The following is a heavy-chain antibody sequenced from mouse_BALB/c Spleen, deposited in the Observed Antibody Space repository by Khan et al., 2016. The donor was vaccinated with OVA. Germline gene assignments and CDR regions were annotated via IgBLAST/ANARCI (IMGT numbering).Heavy chain of an antibody. CDR1: GFSLTNYG. J-gene: IGHJ4*01. Sequence: VQLVESGPGLVAPSQSLSITCTISGFSLTNYGVHWVRLPPGKGLEWLVVIWSDGSTTYNSALKSRLSIGKDNSKSQVFLKMNSLQTDDTAMYYCARQPYYHYYVMDYWGQGTSVTVSS. D-gene: IGHD2-10*01. CDR3: ARQPYYHYYVMDY. CDR2: IWSDGST. V-gene: IGHV2-6-1*01.